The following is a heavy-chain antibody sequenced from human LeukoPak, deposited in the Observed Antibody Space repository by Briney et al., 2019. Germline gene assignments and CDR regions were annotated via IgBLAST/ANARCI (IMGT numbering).Heavy chain of an antibody. V-gene: IGHV3-21*01. D-gene: IGHD5-18*01. J-gene: IGHJ4*02. Sequence: GGSLRLSCAASGFTFSSYAMHWVRQAPGKGLEWVSSISSSSSYIYYADSVKGRFTISRDNAKNSLYLQMNSLRAEDTAVYYCARGDTAMAPFDYWGQGTLVTVSP. CDR3: ARGDTAMAPFDY. CDR1: GFTFSSYA. CDR2: ISSSSSYI.